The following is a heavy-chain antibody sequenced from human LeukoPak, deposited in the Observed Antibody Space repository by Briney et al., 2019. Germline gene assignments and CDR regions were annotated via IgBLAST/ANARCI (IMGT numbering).Heavy chain of an antibody. CDR1: GFTISSYA. J-gene: IGHJ4*02. CDR2: ISGSGGST. CDR3: AKDLIAVAGTALDY. V-gene: IGHV3-23*01. Sequence: GGSLRLSCAASGFTISSYAMSWVRQAPGKGLEWVSAISGSGGSTYYADSVKGRFTISRDNSKNTLFLQMNSLRAEDTAVYYCAKDLIAVAGTALDYWGQGTLVTVSS. D-gene: IGHD6-19*01.